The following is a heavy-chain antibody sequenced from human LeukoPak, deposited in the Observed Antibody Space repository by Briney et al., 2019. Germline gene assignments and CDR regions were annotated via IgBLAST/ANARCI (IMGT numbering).Heavy chain of an antibody. J-gene: IGHJ5*02. D-gene: IGHD4-17*01. Sequence: GGSLRLFCAASGFTFSSYAMSWVGQSRGKGLEGVSAISGSGGSTYYADSVKGRFTISRDNSKNTLYLQMNSLRAEDTAVYYCAKSMTTVTTNWFDPWGQGTLVTVSS. V-gene: IGHV3-23*01. CDR1: GFTFSSYA. CDR3: AKSMTTVTTNWFDP. CDR2: ISGSGGST.